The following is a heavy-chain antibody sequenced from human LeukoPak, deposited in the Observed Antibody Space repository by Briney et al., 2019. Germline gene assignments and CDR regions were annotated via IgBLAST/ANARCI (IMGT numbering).Heavy chain of an antibody. J-gene: IGHJ6*02. D-gene: IGHD2-8*01. V-gene: IGHV3-66*01. Sequence: PGGSLRLSCAASGITVRSNYMSWVRQAPGKGLEWVSVIYSGGSTYYAASVKGRFTISRDNSKNTLYLQMNSLRAEDTAVYYCARDNTNMDVWGQGTTVTVSS. CDR3: ARDNTNMDV. CDR2: IYSGGST. CDR1: GITVRSNY.